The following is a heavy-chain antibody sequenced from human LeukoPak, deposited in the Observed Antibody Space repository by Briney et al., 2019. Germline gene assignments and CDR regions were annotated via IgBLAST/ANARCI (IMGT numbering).Heavy chain of an antibody. D-gene: IGHD3-22*01. CDR3: ARESRGYYSYYYYGMDV. Sequence: PSETLSLTCTVSGGPISIYYWSWIRHPPGKGLEWIGNIYYSGSTNYNPSLKSRVTISVDTSKNQFSLKLSSVTAADTAVYYCARESRGYYSYYYYGMDVWGQGTTVTVSS. J-gene: IGHJ6*02. V-gene: IGHV4-59*12. CDR1: GGPISIYY. CDR2: IYYSGST.